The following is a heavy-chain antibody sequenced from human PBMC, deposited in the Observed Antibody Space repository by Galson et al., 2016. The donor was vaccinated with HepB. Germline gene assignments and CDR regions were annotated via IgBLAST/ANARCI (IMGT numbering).Heavy chain of an antibody. D-gene: IGHD5-24*01. CDR2: IYSGGSK. V-gene: IGHV3-66*02. Sequence: SLRLSCAASGFTVSSNYMSWVRQAPGKGLEWISTIYSGGSKYYADSVKDRISISRDHSKNTLYLQMNSLKTEDTAVYYCATDRRDAYNWGSVGFDVWGQVTLVTVS. CDR1: GFTVSSNY. J-gene: IGHJ3*01. CDR3: ATDRRDAYNWGSVGFDV.